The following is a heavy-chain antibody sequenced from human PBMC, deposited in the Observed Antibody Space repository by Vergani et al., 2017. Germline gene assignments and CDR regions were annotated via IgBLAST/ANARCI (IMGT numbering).Heavy chain of an antibody. V-gene: IGHV1-58*02. Sequence: QMQLVQSGPEVKKPGTSVKVSCKASGFTFTSSAMQWVRQARGQRLEWIGWIVVGSGNTNYAQKFQDRVTITRDRSMSTAYMELSSLRSEDTAMYYCARSITMVRGVRTRDWFDPWGQGTLVTVSS. J-gene: IGHJ5*02. CDR2: IVVGSGNT. CDR3: ARSITMVRGVRTRDWFDP. CDR1: GFTFTSSA. D-gene: IGHD3-10*01.